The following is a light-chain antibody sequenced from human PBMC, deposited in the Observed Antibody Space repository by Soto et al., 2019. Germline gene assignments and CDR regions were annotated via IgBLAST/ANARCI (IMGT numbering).Light chain of an antibody. CDR1: SSDVGSYNL. CDR2: EVI. CDR3: CSYAGSSNWV. J-gene: IGLJ3*02. V-gene: IGLV2-23*02. Sequence: QSALTQPASVSGSLGQSITISCTGTSSDVGSYNLVSWYQQHPGKAPKLMVYEVIKRPSGVSNRFSGSKSGNTASLTISGLQAEDEADYYCCSYAGSSNWVFGGGTKVTVL.